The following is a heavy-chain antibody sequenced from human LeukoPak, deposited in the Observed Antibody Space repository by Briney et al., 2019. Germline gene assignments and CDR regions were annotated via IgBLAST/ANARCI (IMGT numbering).Heavy chain of an antibody. V-gene: IGHV3-21*01. CDR2: ISSSSYI. CDR1: GFTFSSYS. Sequence: GGSLRLSCAASGFTFSSYSMNWVRQAPGKGLEWVSSISSSSYIYYADSVKGRFTISRDSAKNSLYLQMNSLRAEDTAVYYCARDRRQGYYYDSSGYFDYWGQGTLVTVSS. J-gene: IGHJ4*02. CDR3: ARDRRQGYYYDSSGYFDY. D-gene: IGHD3-22*01.